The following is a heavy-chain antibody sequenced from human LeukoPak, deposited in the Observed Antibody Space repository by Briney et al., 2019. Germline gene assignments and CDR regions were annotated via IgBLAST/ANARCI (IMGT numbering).Heavy chain of an antibody. CDR3: GSQREWSLTEYHSDY. D-gene: IGHD3-3*01. V-gene: IGHV4-38-2*02. J-gene: IGHJ4*02. CDR1: GYSISRGYH. CDR2: VHQSGST. Sequence: PSETLSLTCTVSGYSISRGYHYGWIRQPPGKGLEWIGSVHQSGSTYYNPSLKSRVTISIDNSKNQFSLKLTSVTAADTAVYYCGSQREWSLTEYHSDYWGQGTLVTVSS.